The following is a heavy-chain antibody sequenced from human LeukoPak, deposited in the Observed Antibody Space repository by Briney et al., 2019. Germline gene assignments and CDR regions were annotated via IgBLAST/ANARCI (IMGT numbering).Heavy chain of an antibody. CDR1: GGSISSGGYY. Sequence: SETLSLTCTVSGGSISSGGYYWSWIRQHPGKGLEWIGYIYYSGSTYYNPSLKSRVTISVDTSKNQFSLKLSSVTAADTAVYYCARVACGPSGPKNLYCGGDYFRVPYYYGMDVWGQGTTVTVSS. CDR2: IYYSGST. V-gene: IGHV4-31*03. D-gene: IGHD2-21*02. CDR3: ARVACGPSGPKNLYCGGDYFRVPYYYGMDV. J-gene: IGHJ6*02.